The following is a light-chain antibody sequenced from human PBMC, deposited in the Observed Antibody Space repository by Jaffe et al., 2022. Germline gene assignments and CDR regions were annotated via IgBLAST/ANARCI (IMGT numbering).Light chain of an antibody. CDR2: DAS. CDR3: QQYENLPWT. J-gene: IGKJ1*01. CDR1: QDIRYY. Sequence: DIQMTQSPSSLSASVGDRVTITCQASQDIRYYLNWYQQKPGKAPKLLIYDASKLETGVPSRFSGSGSGTDFTVTISSLQPEDIATYYCQQYENLPWTFGQGTKVEIK. V-gene: IGKV1-33*01.